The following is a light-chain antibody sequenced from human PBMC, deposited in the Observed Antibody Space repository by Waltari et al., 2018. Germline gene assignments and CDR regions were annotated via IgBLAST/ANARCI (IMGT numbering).Light chain of an antibody. V-gene: IGKV3-15*01. Sequence: EIVMTQSPATLSVSPGESATLSCRASQSISSNLAWYQQKPGQAPRLLIYGASTRGTGVPARFSGSGSGTEFTLTISSLQSEDLAVYYCQQYNSWLVSFGQGTKVEIK. J-gene: IGKJ1*01. CDR3: QQYNSWLVS. CDR1: QSISSN. CDR2: GAS.